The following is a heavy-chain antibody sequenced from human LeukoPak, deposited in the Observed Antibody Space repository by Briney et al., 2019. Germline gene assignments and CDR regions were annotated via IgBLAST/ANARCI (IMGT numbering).Heavy chain of an antibody. CDR2: ISSSGTSI. Sequence: GGSLRLSCAASGFTFSNYEMNWVRQAPGKGLEWVSYISSSGTSIYYADSVKGRFTISRDNSKNTLYLQMKSLRAEDTAVYYCAKGTTANNYYYMDVWGKGTTVTVSS. J-gene: IGHJ6*03. CDR1: GFTFSNYE. V-gene: IGHV3-48*03. D-gene: IGHD1-14*01. CDR3: AKGTTANNYYYMDV.